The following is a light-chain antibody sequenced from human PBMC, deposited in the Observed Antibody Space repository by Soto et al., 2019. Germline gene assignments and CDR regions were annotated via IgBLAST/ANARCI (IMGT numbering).Light chain of an antibody. J-gene: IGKJ5*01. CDR2: EVS. CDR1: QSLLHITGETF. CDR3: MQSTQLPPT. V-gene: IGKV2D-29*02. Sequence: DVVMTQTPLSLSVAPGQPASISCKSSQSLLHITGETFLFWYLQKPGQSPQLLIYEVSTRVSGVPDRSSGSGSGTDFTLEISRXETDDVGIYYCMQSTQLPPTFGQGTRLEIK.